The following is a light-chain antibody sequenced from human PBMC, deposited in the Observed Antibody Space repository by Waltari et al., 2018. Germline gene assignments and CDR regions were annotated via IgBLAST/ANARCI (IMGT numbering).Light chain of an antibody. J-gene: IGKJ1*01. Sequence: IVLAQSPGPLSVLLRERATSNCTSRHSVLYNSINKDYIAWYQQKTGQPTKALLYWGSTRESGVPDRFRGSGSGTDVTLSISSVQAEDAAVYYCQQYYDIQWTFGQGTKVEIK. V-gene: IGKV4-1*01. CDR3: QQYYDIQWT. CDR2: WGS. CDR1: HSVLYNSINKDY.